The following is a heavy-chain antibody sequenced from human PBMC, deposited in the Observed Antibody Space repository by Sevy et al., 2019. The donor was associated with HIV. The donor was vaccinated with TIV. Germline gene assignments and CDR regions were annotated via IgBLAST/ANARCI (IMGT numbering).Heavy chain of an antibody. V-gene: IGHV3-7*03. D-gene: IGHD6-6*01. CDR3: ARGLSIAFALSDY. CDR1: GFTFSSYW. CDR2: IKQDGSEK. Sequence: GGSLRLSCAASGFTFSSYWMSWVRQAPGKGLEWVANIKQDGSEKYYVDSVKGRFTISRDNAKNSLYLQMNSLRAEDTAMYYCARGLSIAFALSDYWGQGTLVTVSS. J-gene: IGHJ4*02.